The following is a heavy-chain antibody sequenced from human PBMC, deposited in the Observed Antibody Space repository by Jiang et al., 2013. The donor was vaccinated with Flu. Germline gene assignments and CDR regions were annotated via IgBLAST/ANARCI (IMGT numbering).Heavy chain of an antibody. V-gene: IGHV3-15*07. CDR1: GFTFSDAW. Sequence: VQLVESGGGLVKPGGSLRLSCAASGFTFSDAWMNWVRQAPGKGLEWVGRIQSKTDVGTTDYAAPVKGRFTISRDDSKNTLYLQMNSLKTEDTAVYYCTTPGYSSSWYNAFDIWGQGTMVTVSS. J-gene: IGHJ3*02. D-gene: IGHD6-13*01. CDR3: TTPGYSSSWYNAFDI. CDR2: IQSKTDVGTT.